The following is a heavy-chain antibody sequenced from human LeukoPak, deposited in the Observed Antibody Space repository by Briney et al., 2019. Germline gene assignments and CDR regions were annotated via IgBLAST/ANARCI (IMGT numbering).Heavy chain of an antibody. CDR3: AKDMDYYDSSGYFAFDI. D-gene: IGHD3-22*01. CDR2: ISGYGGST. CDR1: GFTFDDYA. Sequence: GGSVRLSCAASGFTFDDYAMHWLRQAPGKGLEWVSLISGYGGSTYYADFVKGRFTISRDNSKNSLYLQMNSLRTEDTALYYCAKDMDYYDSSGYFAFDIWGQGTMVTVSS. V-gene: IGHV3-43*02. J-gene: IGHJ3*02.